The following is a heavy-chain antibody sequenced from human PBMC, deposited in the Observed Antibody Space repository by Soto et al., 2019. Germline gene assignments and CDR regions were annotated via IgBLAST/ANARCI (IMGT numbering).Heavy chain of an antibody. CDR1: GFTFDDYA. CDR2: ISWNSGSI. D-gene: IGHD1-26*01. J-gene: IGHJ4*02. Sequence: EVQLVESGGGLVQPGRSLRLSCAASGFTFDDYAMHWVRRAPGKGLEWVSGISWNSGSIGYADSVKGRFTISRDNAKNSLYLQMNSLRAEDTALYYCAKDGGSWEYPSHWGQGTLVTVSS. CDR3: AKDGGSWEYPSH. V-gene: IGHV3-9*01.